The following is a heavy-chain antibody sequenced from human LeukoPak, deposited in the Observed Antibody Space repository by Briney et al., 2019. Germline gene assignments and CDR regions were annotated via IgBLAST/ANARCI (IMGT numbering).Heavy chain of an antibody. CDR1: GFTLSSYW. D-gene: IGHD2-2*01. J-gene: IGHJ4*02. Sequence: GGSLRLSCAASGFTLSSYWMHWVRQAPGKGLVWVSRINRDGTTTSYAESVEGRFTISRDNAKNTLYLQMNSLRAEDTAVYYCARDWYHVIDQWGQGTLVTVSS. CDR3: ARDWYHVIDQ. CDR2: INRDGTTT. V-gene: IGHV3-74*03.